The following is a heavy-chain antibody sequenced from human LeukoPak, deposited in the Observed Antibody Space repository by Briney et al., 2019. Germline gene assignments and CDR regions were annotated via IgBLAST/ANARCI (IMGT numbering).Heavy chain of an antibody. V-gene: IGHV3-74*01. CDR3: AKHYGLGTYYNYLDY. Sequence: GGSLRLSCAASGFTFSNYWMYWVRQAPGKGLVWVSRINSDGSTTSYADSVKGRFTISRDNAKNTLYLQMNSLRAEDTAVYYCAKHYGLGTYYNYLDYWGQGTLVTVSS. J-gene: IGHJ4*02. D-gene: IGHD3-10*01. CDR1: GFTFSNYW. CDR2: INSDGSTT.